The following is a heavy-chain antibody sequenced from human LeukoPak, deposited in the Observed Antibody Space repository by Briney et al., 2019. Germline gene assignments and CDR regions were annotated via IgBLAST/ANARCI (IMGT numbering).Heavy chain of an antibody. V-gene: IGHV3-33*01. J-gene: IGHJ5*02. Sequence: GGSLRLSCAASGFTFSSYGMHWVRQAPGKGLEWVAVIWYDGSNKYYADSVKGRFTISRDNSKNTLYLQMNSLRAEDTAVYYCARDRAVTQDWVEFDPWGQGTLVTVSS. CDR2: IWYDGSNK. CDR3: ARDRAVTQDWVEFDP. CDR1: GFTFSSYG. D-gene: IGHD4-17*01.